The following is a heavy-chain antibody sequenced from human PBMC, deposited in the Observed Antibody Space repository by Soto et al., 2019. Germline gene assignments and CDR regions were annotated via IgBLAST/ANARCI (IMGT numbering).Heavy chain of an antibody. CDR1: GYTFTSSG. J-gene: IGHJ6*02. V-gene: IGHV1-18*04. D-gene: IGHD3-22*01. CDR3: ARDYYDSSGMRGYYYYGMDV. Sequence: SVKVSCKASGYTFTSSGISWVRQAPGQGLERMGWISAYNGNTNYAQKLQGRVTLTTDTSTSIAYMELRSLSSDDTAVYYCARDYYDSSGMRGYYYYGMDVWGQGTTVTVSS. CDR2: ISAYNGNT.